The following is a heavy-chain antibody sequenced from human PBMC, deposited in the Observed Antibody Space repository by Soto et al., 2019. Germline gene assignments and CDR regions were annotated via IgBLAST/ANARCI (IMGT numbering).Heavy chain of an antibody. J-gene: IGHJ4*02. CDR3: ARESEDLTSNFDY. CDR1: GFTFTRSS. CDR2: ISSTTNYI. V-gene: IGHV3-21*06. Sequence: GGSLRLSCAASGFTFTRSSMDLVRQAPGKGLEWVSSISSTTNYIYYGDSMKGRFTISRDNAKNSLYLEMNSLRAEDTAVYYCARESEDLTSNFDYWGQGTLVTVSS.